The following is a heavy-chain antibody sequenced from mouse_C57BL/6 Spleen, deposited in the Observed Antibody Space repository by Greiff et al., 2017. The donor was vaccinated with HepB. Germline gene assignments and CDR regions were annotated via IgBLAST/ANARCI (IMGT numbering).Heavy chain of an antibody. D-gene: IGHD1-1*01. V-gene: IGHV1-55*01. CDR3: ARGDYGSGCWFAY. J-gene: IGHJ3*01. CDR2: IYPGSGST. CDR1: GYTFTSYW. Sequence: VKLMESGAELVKPGASVKMSCKASGYTFTSYWITWVKQRPGQGLEWIGDIYPGSGSTNYNEKFKSKATLTVDTSSSTAYMQLSSLTSEDAAVYYCARGDYGSGCWFAYWGQGTLVTVSA.